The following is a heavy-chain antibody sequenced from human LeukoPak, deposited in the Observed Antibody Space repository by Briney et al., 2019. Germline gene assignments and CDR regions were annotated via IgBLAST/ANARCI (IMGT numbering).Heavy chain of an antibody. CDR2: TYYRSKWYN. Sequence: SQTLSLTCAISGDSVSSNSAAWNWIRQSPSRGLEWLGRTYYRSKWYNDYAVSVKSRITINPDTSKNQFSLQLNSVTPEDTAVYYCAREEKPKLTTVTTLVWFDPWGQGTLVTVSS. CDR3: AREEKPKLTTVTTLVWFDP. V-gene: IGHV6-1*01. J-gene: IGHJ5*02. D-gene: IGHD4-17*01. CDR1: GDSVSSNSAA.